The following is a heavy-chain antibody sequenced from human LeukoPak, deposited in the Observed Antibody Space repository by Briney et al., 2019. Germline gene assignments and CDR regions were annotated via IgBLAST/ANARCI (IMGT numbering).Heavy chain of an antibody. CDR2: IYNGAI. J-gene: IGHJ3*01. V-gene: IGHV3-48*03. CDR3: ARDAVATWSALDL. CDR1: GFTFSNYE. D-gene: IGHD5-12*01. Sequence: GGSLRLSCSGSGFTFSNYEMNWVRQAPGKGLEWVSFIYNGAIYYADSVKGRFITSRDNANNLLYLQMNRLRDEDTAIYYCARDAVATWSALDLWGQGTMVTVSS.